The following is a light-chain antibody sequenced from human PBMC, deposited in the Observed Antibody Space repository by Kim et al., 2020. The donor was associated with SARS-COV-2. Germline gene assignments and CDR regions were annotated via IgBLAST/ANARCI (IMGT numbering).Light chain of an antibody. CDR3: QKYTIAPCT. Sequence: GDRVTITCRPSRGIHNYSAWYQQKLGKGPKLLIYAASTLHSRVQSRLTGSGPGSDVTLIISSLQPEDIATYYCQKYTIAPCTLGQGAKV. V-gene: IGKV1-27*01. J-gene: IGKJ1*01. CDR2: AAS. CDR1: RGIHNY.